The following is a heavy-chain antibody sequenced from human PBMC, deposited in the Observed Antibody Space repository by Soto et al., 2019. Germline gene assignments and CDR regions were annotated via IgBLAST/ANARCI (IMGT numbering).Heavy chain of an antibody. J-gene: IGHJ3*02. Sequence: PGESLKISCKTSGYRFTSFWIGWVRQMPVKGLEYMGIIHPVDSDTRYNPAFQGQVTISAAKSNNTAYLQWTSLTASDTAMYYCASQHPDDAFVIWGQGTWVTVSS. CDR1: GYRFTSFW. CDR3: ASQHPDDAFVI. CDR2: IHPVDSDT. V-gene: IGHV5-51*01.